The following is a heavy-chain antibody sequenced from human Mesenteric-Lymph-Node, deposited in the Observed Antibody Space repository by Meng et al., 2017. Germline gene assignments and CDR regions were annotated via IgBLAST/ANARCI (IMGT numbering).Heavy chain of an antibody. V-gene: IGHV4-34*02. CDR3: ARGGATPMIIKY. J-gene: IGHJ4*02. CDR2: VYHNEVT. CDR1: GGSLSGYY. D-gene: IGHD3-10*01. Sequence: QVQLTQWGAEVLKPSETLSLTCAVYGGSLSGYYWSWIRQPPGKGMEWMGEVYHNEVTKDRPSMRSRVVSSIDTYKNQCSLNRRSVSAADTAMYYCARGGATPMIIKYWGPGTLVTVSS.